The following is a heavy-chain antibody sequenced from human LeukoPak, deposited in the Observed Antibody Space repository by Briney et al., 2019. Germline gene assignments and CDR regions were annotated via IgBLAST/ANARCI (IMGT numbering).Heavy chain of an antibody. CDR3: AREKGYDSSGYPNNYFDY. CDR2: ISSSSNYI. CDR1: GFTFSSYS. Sequence: GGSLRLSCAASGFTFSSYSMNWVRQAPGKGLEWGSSISSSSNYIDYAASVKGRFTISRDNAKNSLYLQMNSLRAEDTAVYYCAREKGYDSSGYPNNYFDYWGQGTLVTVSS. J-gene: IGHJ4*02. D-gene: IGHD3-22*01. V-gene: IGHV3-21*01.